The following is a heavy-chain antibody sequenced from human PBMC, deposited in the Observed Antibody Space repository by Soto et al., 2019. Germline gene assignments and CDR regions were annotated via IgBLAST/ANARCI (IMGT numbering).Heavy chain of an antibody. CDR2: ISSSSSYI. J-gene: IGHJ5*02. Sequence: TGGSLRLSCAASGFTFSSYSMNWVRQAPGKGLEWVSSISSSSSYIYYADSVKGRFTISRDNAKNSLYLQMNSLRAEDTAVYYCARAPNTHCSGGSCYGLPQGNWFDPWGQGTLVTVSS. V-gene: IGHV3-21*01. CDR1: GFTFSSYS. CDR3: ARAPNTHCSGGSCYGLPQGNWFDP. D-gene: IGHD2-15*01.